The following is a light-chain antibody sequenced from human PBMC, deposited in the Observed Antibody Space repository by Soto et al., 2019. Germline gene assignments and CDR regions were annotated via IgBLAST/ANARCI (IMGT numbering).Light chain of an antibody. CDR1: SSDVGGSNY. Sequence: QSALIQPASVSGSPGQSITISCTGTSSDVGGSNYVSWYQHHPHRAPKLLIYEVSYRPSGVSIRFSGSKSGNMASLTISGLQAEDEADYYCSSYTSSNTLEVFGSGTKLTVL. CDR2: EVS. CDR3: SSYTSSNTLEV. J-gene: IGLJ2*01. V-gene: IGLV2-14*01.